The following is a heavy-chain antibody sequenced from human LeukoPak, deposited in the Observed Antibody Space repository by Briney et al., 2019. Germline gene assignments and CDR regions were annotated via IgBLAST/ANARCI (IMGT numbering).Heavy chain of an antibody. CDR2: VSGSGGRT. D-gene: IGHD1-26*01. CDR3: AKVLGYYYCYGMNV. J-gene: IGHJ6*02. CDR1: GFTFSTYA. V-gene: IGHV3-23*01. Sequence: PGGSLRLSCAASGFTFSTYAMSWVRQAPGKGLEWVSAVSGSGGRTYYADSVKGRFTIFRENSKNTLYLQMNSVRAEDTAVYCCAKVLGYYYCYGMNVWGQGTTVTVSS.